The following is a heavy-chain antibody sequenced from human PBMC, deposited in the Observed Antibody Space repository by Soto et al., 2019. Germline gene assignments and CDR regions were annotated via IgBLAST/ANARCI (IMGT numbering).Heavy chain of an antibody. Sequence: ASVKVSCKASGGTFSSYTISWVRQAPGQGLEWMGRIIPILGIANYAQKFQGRVTITADKSTSTAYMELSSLRSEDTAVYYCAREGNSGSYYYYYGMDVWGQGTTVTVSS. J-gene: IGHJ6*02. V-gene: IGHV1-69*04. CDR1: GGTFSSYT. CDR2: IIPILGIA. D-gene: IGHD1-26*01. CDR3: AREGNSGSYYYYYGMDV.